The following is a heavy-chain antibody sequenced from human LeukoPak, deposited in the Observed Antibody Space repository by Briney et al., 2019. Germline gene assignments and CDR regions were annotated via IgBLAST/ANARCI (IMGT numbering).Heavy chain of an antibody. CDR3: ARDFRWFDY. CDR1: GGSISSYY. J-gene: IGHJ4*02. D-gene: IGHD6-13*01. V-gene: IGHV4-59*12. CDR2: IYYSGST. Sequence: SETLSLTCTVSGGSISSYYWSWIRQPPGKGLEWIGYIYYSGSTNYNPSLKSRVTMSVDTSKNQFSLKLSSVTAADTAVYYCARDFRWFDYWGQGTLVTVSS.